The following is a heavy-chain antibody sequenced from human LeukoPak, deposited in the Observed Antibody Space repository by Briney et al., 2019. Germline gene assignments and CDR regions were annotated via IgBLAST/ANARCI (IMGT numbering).Heavy chain of an antibody. CDR2: IWFDGTEK. J-gene: IGHJ4*02. Sequence: GRSLRLSCAASGFTFSSYAMHWVRQAPGKGLEWVAVIWFDGTEKYYADSVKGRFTISRDNSKNMVYLQMNSLRADDTAVYYCARDRNSFDHWGQGTLVTVSS. CDR1: GFTFSSYA. V-gene: IGHV3-33*08. D-gene: IGHD1-14*01. CDR3: ARDRNSFDH.